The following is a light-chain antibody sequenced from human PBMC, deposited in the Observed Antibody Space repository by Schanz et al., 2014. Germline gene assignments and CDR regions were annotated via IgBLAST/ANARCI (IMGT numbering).Light chain of an antibody. CDR3: ALYMGGGIAV. V-gene: IGLV8-61*01. Sequence: QTVVTQEPSFSVSPGGTVTLTCALNSGSVSTSYYPSWYQQTRGQAPRTLIFSTNSRSSGVTDRYSGYIVGNKAALTSTGAQADDEHEYCCALYMGGGIAVFGGGTKLTV. CDR1: SGSVSTSYY. J-gene: IGLJ2*01. CDR2: STN.